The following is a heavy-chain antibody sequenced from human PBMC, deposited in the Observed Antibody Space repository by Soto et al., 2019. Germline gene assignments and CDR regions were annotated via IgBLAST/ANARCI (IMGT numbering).Heavy chain of an antibody. CDR1: GYTFTNYG. Sequence: QVQLVQSGAEVKKPGASVKVSCKASGYTFTNYGISWERQAPGQGLEWMGWISAYNGNTKYAQKLQGRVTMTTDTSTSTAYMELRSLRSDDTAVYYCARGVGSGSYYNQYNWFDPWGQGTLVTVS. J-gene: IGHJ5*02. CDR3: ARGVGSGSYYNQYNWFDP. CDR2: ISAYNGNT. V-gene: IGHV1-18*01. D-gene: IGHD3-10*01.